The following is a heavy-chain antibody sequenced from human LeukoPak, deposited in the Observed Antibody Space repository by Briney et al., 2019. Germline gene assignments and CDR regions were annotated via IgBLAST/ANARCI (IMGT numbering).Heavy chain of an antibody. CDR3: GKEGGA. J-gene: IGHJ5*02. V-gene: IGHV3-23*01. CDR1: GFRFSDFT. CDR2: IGGRGGST. D-gene: IGHD3-16*01. Sequence: PGGSLRLSCAASGFRFSDFTMAWVRQAPGKGPEWVSAIGGRGGSTYYADSLGGRFTISRDNLKDMVYLQMNSLKVEDTATYYCGKEGGAWGQGTKVTVSS.